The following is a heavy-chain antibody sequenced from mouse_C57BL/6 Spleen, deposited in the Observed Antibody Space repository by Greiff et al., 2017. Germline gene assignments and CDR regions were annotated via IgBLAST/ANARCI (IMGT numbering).Heavy chain of an antibody. Sequence: QVHVKQSGPELVKPGASVKISCKASGYAFSSSWMNWVKQRPGKGLEWIGRIYPGDGDTNYNGKFKGKATLTADKSSSTAYMQLSSLTSEDSAVYFCARGNYYGSSTGFAYWGQGTLVTVSA. CDR2: IYPGDGDT. J-gene: IGHJ3*01. CDR1: GYAFSSSW. D-gene: IGHD1-1*01. CDR3: ARGNYYGSSTGFAY. V-gene: IGHV1-82*01.